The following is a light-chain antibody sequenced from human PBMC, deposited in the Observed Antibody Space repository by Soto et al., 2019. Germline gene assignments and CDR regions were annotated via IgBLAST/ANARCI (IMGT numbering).Light chain of an antibody. CDR1: QSISSW. Sequence: DIQMTQSPSSLSASVRDRVTITCRASQSISSWLAWYQQKPGKAPKLLIYDASSLESGVPSRFSGSGSGTEFTLTIGSLQPDDFATYYCQQYNSYPWTFGQGATGDIK. CDR2: DAS. CDR3: QQYNSYPWT. V-gene: IGKV1-5*01. J-gene: IGKJ1*01.